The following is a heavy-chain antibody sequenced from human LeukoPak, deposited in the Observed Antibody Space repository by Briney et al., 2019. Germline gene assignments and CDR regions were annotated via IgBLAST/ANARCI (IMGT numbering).Heavy chain of an antibody. J-gene: IGHJ5*02. CDR2: INHSGST. Sequence: SETLSLTCAVYGGSFSDYYWSWIRQPPGKGLEWIGEINHSGSTNYNPSLKSRVTVSVDTSKNQFSLKLSSVTAADTAVYYCASGILMGATYQNWFDPWGQGTPVTVSS. D-gene: IGHD1-26*01. CDR1: GGSFSDYY. V-gene: IGHV4-34*01. CDR3: ASGILMGATYQNWFDP.